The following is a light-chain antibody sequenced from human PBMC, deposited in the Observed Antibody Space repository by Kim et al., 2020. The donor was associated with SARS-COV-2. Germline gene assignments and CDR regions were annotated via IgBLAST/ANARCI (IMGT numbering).Light chain of an antibody. CDR3: QQRSSWYT. Sequence: LSVSPGNKAPLTGRASQSVSPYLAWYQQKPGQAPRLLIYDASNRATGIPARFSGSGSGTDFTLTISSLEPEDFAVYYCQQRSSWYTFGQGTKLEI. J-gene: IGKJ2*01. V-gene: IGKV3-11*01. CDR1: QSVSPY. CDR2: DAS.